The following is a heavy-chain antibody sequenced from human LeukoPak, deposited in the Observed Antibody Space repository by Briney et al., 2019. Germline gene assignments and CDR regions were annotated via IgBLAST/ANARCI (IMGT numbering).Heavy chain of an antibody. J-gene: IGHJ6*03. CDR1: GGTFSSYA. V-gene: IGHV1-69*05. D-gene: IGHD2-2*01. CDR3: AVPAAIDYYYYYYMDV. Sequence: ASVKVSCKASGGTFSSYAISWVRQAPGQGLEWMGGIIPIFGTANYAQKFQGRVTITTDESTSTAYMELSSLRSEDTAVHYCAVPAAIDYYYYYYMDVWGKGTTVTVSS. CDR2: IIPIFGTA.